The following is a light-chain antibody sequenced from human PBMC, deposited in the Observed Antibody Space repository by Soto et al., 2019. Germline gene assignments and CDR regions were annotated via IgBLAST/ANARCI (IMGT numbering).Light chain of an antibody. Sequence: DIPMTQSPSTLSASVGDRVTITCRASQTISVWLAWYQQKPGTAPRLLIYKAANLETGVPLRFIGSGSGTEFTLTLSSLQADDFATYYCQQYDTYPWTFGQGTKVEIE. CDR1: QTISVW. CDR3: QQYDTYPWT. V-gene: IGKV1-5*03. CDR2: KAA. J-gene: IGKJ1*01.